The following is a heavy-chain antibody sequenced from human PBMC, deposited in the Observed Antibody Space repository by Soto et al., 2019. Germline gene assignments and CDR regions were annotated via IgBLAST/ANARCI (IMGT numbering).Heavy chain of an antibody. CDR2: IIPILGVA. CDR3: ARDTPSPDIVVVPAALLDAFDI. Sequence: GASVKVSCKASGGTFSSYTISWVRQAPGQGLEWMGRIIPILGVANYAQKFQGRVTITADKSTSTAYMELSSLRSEDTAVYYCARDTPSPDIVVVPAALLDAFDIWGQGTMVTVSS. CDR1: GGTFSSYT. D-gene: IGHD2-2*01. J-gene: IGHJ3*02. V-gene: IGHV1-69*04.